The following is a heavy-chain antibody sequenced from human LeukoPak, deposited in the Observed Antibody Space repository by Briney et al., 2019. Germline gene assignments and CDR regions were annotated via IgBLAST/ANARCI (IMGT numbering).Heavy chain of an antibody. CDR2: ISSRGDTI. D-gene: IGHD6-13*01. CDR1: GFTFTTYE. Sequence: GGSLRLSCAASGFTFTTYEMNWVRQAPGKGLEWVSYISSRGDTIYYADSVKGRFTISRDNARNSLYLQMNGLRAEDTAVYYCAKGRIAAAGTFDYWGQGTLVTVSS. V-gene: IGHV3-48*03. J-gene: IGHJ4*02. CDR3: AKGRIAAAGTFDY.